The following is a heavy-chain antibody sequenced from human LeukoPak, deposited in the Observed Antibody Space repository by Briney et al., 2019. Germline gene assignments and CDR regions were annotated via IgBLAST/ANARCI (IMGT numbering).Heavy chain of an antibody. V-gene: IGHV3-23*01. CDR1: GFTFSSYG. J-gene: IGHJ4*02. CDR3: AHGAMYQLDY. D-gene: IGHD2-2*01. CDR2: ISGSGGST. Sequence: GGSLRLSCAASGFTFSSYGMSWVRQAPGKGLGWVSAISGSGGSTYYADSVKGRFTISGDNSKNTLFLQMNSLRAEDTAVYYCAHGAMYQLDYWGQGTLVIVSS.